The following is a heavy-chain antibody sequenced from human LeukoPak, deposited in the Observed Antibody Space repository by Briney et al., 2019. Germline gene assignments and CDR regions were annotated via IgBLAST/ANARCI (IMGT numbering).Heavy chain of an antibody. D-gene: IGHD2-8*01. V-gene: IGHV4-59*12. CDR1: GGSISSYY. Sequence: SETLSLTCTVSGGSISSYYWSWIRQPPGKGLEWIGYIYHSGSTYYNPSLKSRVTISVDRSKNQFSLKLSSVTAADTAVYYCARDGVTKSAFDIWGQGTMVTVSS. CDR2: IYHSGST. J-gene: IGHJ3*02. CDR3: ARDGVTKSAFDI.